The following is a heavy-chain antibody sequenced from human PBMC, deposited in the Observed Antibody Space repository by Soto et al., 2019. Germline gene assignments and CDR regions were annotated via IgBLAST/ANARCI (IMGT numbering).Heavy chain of an antibody. CDR3: ARNPWGGYSYGYIGWFDP. D-gene: IGHD5-18*01. CDR2: IYPGDSDT. CDR1: GYSFTSYW. J-gene: IGHJ5*02. Sequence: PGESLKISCKGSGYSFTSYWIGWVRQMPGKGLEWMGIIYPGDSDTRYSPSFQGQVTISADKSISTAYLQWSSLKASDTAMYYCARNPWGGYSYGYIGWFDPWGQGTLVTVSS. V-gene: IGHV5-51*01.